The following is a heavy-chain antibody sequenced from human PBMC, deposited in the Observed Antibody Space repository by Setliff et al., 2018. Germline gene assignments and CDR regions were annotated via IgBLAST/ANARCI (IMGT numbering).Heavy chain of an antibody. CDR1: GGSISSSSYY. Sequence: SETLSLTCTVSGGSISSSSYYWGWIRQPPGKGLEWIGNINYSGSTYYNPSLKSRVTISVDTSKNQFSLKLSSVTAADTAVYYCARRETYYNFWSGYFDYWGQGTLVTVSS. V-gene: IGHV4-39*07. D-gene: IGHD3-3*01. CDR3: ARRETYYNFWSGYFDY. J-gene: IGHJ4*02. CDR2: INYSGST.